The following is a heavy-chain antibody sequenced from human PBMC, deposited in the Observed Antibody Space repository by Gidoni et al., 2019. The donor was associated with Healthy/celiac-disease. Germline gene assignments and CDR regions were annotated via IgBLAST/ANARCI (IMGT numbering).Heavy chain of an antibody. CDR2: ISSSGSTT. CDR3: ARDADIVVVVAATQSFLDV. CDR1: GFTFSDYY. Sequence: AASGFTFSDYYMSWIRQAPGKGLEWVSYISSSGSTTYYADSVKGRFTISRDNAKNSLYLQMNSLRAEDTAVYYCARDADIVVVVAATQSFLDVWGQGTTVTVSS. J-gene: IGHJ6*02. V-gene: IGHV3-11*01. D-gene: IGHD2-15*01.